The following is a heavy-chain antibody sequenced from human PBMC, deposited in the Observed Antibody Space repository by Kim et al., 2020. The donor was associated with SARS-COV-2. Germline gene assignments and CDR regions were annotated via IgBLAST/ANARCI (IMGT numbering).Heavy chain of an antibody. D-gene: IGHD2-15*01. V-gene: IGHV3-30*01. Sequence: SVKGRFTISRDNSKNTLYLQMNSLRAEDTAVYYCARDGGSHYYYYYGMDVWGQGTTVTVSS. J-gene: IGHJ6*02. CDR3: ARDGGSHYYYYYGMDV.